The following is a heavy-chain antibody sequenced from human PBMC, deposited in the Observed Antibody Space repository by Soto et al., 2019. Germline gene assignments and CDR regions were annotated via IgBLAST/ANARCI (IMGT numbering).Heavy chain of an antibody. D-gene: IGHD3-3*01. CDR3: ARDNYDFWSGYYLNWFDP. Sequence: PGGSLRLSCAASGFTFSSYSMNWVRQAPGKGLEWVSYISSSSSTIYYADSVKGRFTISRGNAKNSLYLQMNSLRDEDTAVYYCARDNYDFWSGYYLNWFDPWGQGTLVTVS. J-gene: IGHJ5*02. V-gene: IGHV3-48*02. CDR2: ISSSSSTI. CDR1: GFTFSSYS.